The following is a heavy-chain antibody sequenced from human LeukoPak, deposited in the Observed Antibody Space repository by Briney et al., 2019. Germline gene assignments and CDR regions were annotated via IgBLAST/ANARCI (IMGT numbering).Heavy chain of an antibody. J-gene: IGHJ4*02. CDR3: VKGQEVVYAPTFDY. Sequence: QTGGSLRLSCSASGFTFNSYAIHWVRQAPRKGLQYVSSIGTNGISTYYADSVTGRFTISRDNSKNSLYLQMSSLRAEDTAVYYCVKGQEVVYAPTFDYWGQGTLVTVSS. CDR1: GFTFNSYA. V-gene: IGHV3-64D*09. CDR2: IGTNGIST. D-gene: IGHD2-8*02.